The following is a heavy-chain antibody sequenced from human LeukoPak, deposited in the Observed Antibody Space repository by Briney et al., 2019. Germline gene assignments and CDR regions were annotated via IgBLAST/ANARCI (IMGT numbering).Heavy chain of an antibody. J-gene: IGHJ4*02. CDR1: GGSFSGYY. CDR2: INHSGST. D-gene: IGHD5-12*01. V-gene: IGHV4-34*01. Sequence: SETLSLTCAVYGGSFSGYYWSWIRQPPGKGLEWIGEINHSGSTNYNPSLKSRVTISVDTSKNQFSLKLSSVTAADTAVYYCARRRWKYSGYDLDYRGQGTLVTVSS. CDR3: ARRRWKYSGYDLDY.